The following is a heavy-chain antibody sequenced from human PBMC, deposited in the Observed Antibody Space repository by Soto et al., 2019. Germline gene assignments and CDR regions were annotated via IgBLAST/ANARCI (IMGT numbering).Heavy chain of an antibody. CDR3: AADYPPPYYDFWSGNGMDV. CDR2: IVVGSGNT. D-gene: IGHD3-3*01. V-gene: IGHV1-58*01. J-gene: IGHJ6*02. CDR1: GFTFTSSA. Sequence: GASVKVSCKASGFTFTSSAVQWVRQARGQRLEWIGWIVVGSGNTNYAQKFQERVTITRDMSTSTAYMELSSLRSEDTAVYYCAADYPPPYYDFWSGNGMDVWGQGTTVTVSS.